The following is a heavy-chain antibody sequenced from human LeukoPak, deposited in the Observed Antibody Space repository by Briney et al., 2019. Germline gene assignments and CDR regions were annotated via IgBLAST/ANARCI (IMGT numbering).Heavy chain of an antibody. J-gene: IGHJ4*02. CDR1: GGTFSSYA. D-gene: IGHD2-21*02. V-gene: IGHV1-69*04. Sequence: ASVKVSCKASGGTFSSYAISWVRQAPGQGLEWMGRIIPIFGIANYAQKFQGRVTITADKSTSPAYMELSSLRSEDTAVYYCASGLCGGDCYNFDYWGQGTLVTVSS. CDR2: IIPIFGIA. CDR3: ASGLCGGDCYNFDY.